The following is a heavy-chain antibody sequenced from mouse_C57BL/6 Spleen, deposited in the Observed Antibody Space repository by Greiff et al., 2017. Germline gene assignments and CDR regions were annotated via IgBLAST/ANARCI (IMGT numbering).Heavy chain of an antibody. CDR1: GYTFTSYW. V-gene: IGHV1-72*01. CDR3: GSLGTVEAWFGY. Sequence: QVQLQQPGAELVKPGASVKLSCKASGYTFTSYWMHWVKQRPGRGLEWIGRIDPNSGGTKYNEKFKSKATLTVDKSSSTAYMQLSSLTSEDSAVYDVGSLGTVEAWFGYWGQGTLVTVSA. J-gene: IGHJ3*01. CDR2: IDPNSGGT. D-gene: IGHD1-1*01.